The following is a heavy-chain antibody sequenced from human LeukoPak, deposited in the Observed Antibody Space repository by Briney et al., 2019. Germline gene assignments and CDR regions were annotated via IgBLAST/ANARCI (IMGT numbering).Heavy chain of an antibody. CDR1: GFSFSRAW. D-gene: IGHD4-11*01. V-gene: IGHV3-21*01. CDR2: IRSSRSYI. Sequence: GGSLRLSCAASGFSFSRAWMSWVRQAPGKGLEWVSSIRSSRSYIYYGDSVKGRFTISRDNAKNSLYLQMNSLRAEDTAVYYCASGDEYSNYGGYFDYWGQGTLVTVSS. CDR3: ASGDEYSNYGGYFDY. J-gene: IGHJ4*02.